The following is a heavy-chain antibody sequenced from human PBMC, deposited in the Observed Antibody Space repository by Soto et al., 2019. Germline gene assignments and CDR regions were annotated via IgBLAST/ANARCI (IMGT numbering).Heavy chain of an antibody. V-gene: IGHV3-30*03. D-gene: IGHD3-10*01. CDR2: ISYDGSDK. CDR1: GFPFTSYG. J-gene: IGHJ4*02. CDR3: VGGQYYFDY. Sequence: QVQLVESGGGVVQPGRSLRLSCAASGFPFTSYGMHWVREGPDKGLEWVAIISYDGSDKYYADSVKGRFTISRDNSKNTLYLQMNSLRHDDTALYYCVGGQYYFDYRGQGTLVIVSS.